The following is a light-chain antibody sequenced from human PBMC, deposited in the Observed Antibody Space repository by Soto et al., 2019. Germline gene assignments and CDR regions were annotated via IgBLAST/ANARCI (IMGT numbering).Light chain of an antibody. Sequence: QSARTQPSSVSGSPGQSISISCPGTSSEVGSYNLVSWYQQLPGKAPKLLIYEVNQRPPGISDRFSGSKSGNTASLTISGFQAEDEADYHCCSYAGRGTYVFGTGTKRTVL. V-gene: IGLV2-23*02. CDR1: SSEVGSYNL. CDR3: CSYAGRGTYV. CDR2: EVN. J-gene: IGLJ1*01.